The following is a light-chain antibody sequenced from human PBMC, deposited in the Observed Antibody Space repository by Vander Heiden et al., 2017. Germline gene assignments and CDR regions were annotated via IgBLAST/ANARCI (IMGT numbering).Light chain of an antibody. CDR3: SSYTSSSTYVV. J-gene: IGLJ2*01. CDR1: SSDVGGYNY. CDR2: EVS. Sequence: QSALIQPASVSGSPGQSITISCTGTSSDVGGYNYGSWYQQHPGKAPKLMIYEVSNRPSGVSNRFSGSKSGNTASLTISGLQAEDEADYYCSSYTSSSTYVVFGGGTKLTVL. V-gene: IGLV2-14*01.